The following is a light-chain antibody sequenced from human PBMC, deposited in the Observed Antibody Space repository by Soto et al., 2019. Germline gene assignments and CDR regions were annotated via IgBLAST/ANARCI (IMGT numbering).Light chain of an antibody. J-gene: IGLJ2*01. Sequence: QSALTQPPSASGSPGQSVTISCTGTSSDVGGYNYVSWYQQHPGKAPKLMIYEVNKRPSGVPDRFSGSKSGYTASLTVSGLQTEDEADYYCSSYAGSYTVVFGGGTKLTVL. CDR1: SSDVGGYNY. CDR2: EVN. V-gene: IGLV2-8*01. CDR3: SSYAGSYTVV.